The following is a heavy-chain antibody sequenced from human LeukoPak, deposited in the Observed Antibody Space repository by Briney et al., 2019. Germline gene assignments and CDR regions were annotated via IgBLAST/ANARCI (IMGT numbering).Heavy chain of an antibody. CDR1: GFTFSTYG. V-gene: IGHV3-23*01. CDR3: AKDRGY. D-gene: IGHD5-24*01. CDR2: ISGSGSSA. Sequence: GGSLRLSCVASGFTFSTYGMAWVRQAPGKGLEWVSGISGSGSSANYAESVKGRFTISRDNSNNTLYLQMTSLRAEDTAVYHCAKDRGYWGQGTLVTVSA. J-gene: IGHJ4*02.